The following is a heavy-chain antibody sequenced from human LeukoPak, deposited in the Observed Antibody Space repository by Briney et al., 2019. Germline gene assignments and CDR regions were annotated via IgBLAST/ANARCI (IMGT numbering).Heavy chain of an antibody. CDR1: GGSISSYY. CDR2: INHSGST. J-gene: IGHJ4*02. V-gene: IGHV4-34*01. Sequence: SETLSLTCTVSGGSISSYYWSWIRQPPGKGLEWIGEINHSGSTNYNPSLKSRVTISVDTSKNQFSLKLSSVTAADTAVYYCARVRSLRITIFGVVSPYFDYWGQGTLVTVSS. D-gene: IGHD3-3*01. CDR3: ARVRSLRITIFGVVSPYFDY.